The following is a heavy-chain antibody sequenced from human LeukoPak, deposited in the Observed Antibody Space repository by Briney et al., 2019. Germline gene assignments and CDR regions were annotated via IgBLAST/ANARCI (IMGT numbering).Heavy chain of an antibody. J-gene: IGHJ4*02. CDR3: ARVGGSYSTFDY. Sequence: SETLSLTCAVSGGSISSSNWWSWVRQPPGKGLEWIGEIYHSGSTNYNPSLKSRVTISVDKSKNQFSLRLSSVTAADTAVYYCARVGGSYSTFDYWGQGTLVTVSS. V-gene: IGHV4-4*02. CDR2: IYHSGST. D-gene: IGHD1-26*01. CDR1: GGSISSSNW.